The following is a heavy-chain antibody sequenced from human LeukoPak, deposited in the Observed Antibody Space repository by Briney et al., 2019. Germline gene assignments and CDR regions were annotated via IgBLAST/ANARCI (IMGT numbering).Heavy chain of an antibody. CDR2: ISSSSSTI. J-gene: IGHJ4*02. CDR3: AKGDGRYYDSSGYFHY. V-gene: IGHV3-48*01. CDR1: GFTFSSYS. Sequence: GGSLRLSCAASGFTFSSYSMNWVRQAPGKGLEWVSYISSSSSTIYYADSVKGRFTISRDNAKNSLYLQMNSLRAEDTAVYYCAKGDGRYYDSSGYFHYWGQGTLVTVSS. D-gene: IGHD3-22*01.